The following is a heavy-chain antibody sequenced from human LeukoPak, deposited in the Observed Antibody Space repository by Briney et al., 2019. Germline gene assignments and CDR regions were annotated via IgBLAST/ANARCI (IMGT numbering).Heavy chain of an antibody. V-gene: IGHV3-74*01. CDR3: VRQYSYDSSGYYPWDC. D-gene: IGHD3-22*01. CDR2: MNAAGNSA. J-gene: IGHJ4*02. Sequence: PGGSLRLSCAASGFTFSSYWMHWVRQDPGKGLVWVSRMNAAGNSAYTDSVKGRFTISRDNAKNTLYLQMNSLRAEDTAMYYCVRQYSYDSSGYYPWDCWGQGTLVTVSS. CDR1: GFTFSSYW.